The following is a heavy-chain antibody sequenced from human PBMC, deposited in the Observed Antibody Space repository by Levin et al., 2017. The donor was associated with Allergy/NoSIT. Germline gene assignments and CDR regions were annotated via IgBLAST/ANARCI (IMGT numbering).Heavy chain of an antibody. D-gene: IGHD6-6*01. J-gene: IGHJ4*02. CDR2: IIPIIGTA. CDR1: GGTFNSQS. V-gene: IGHV1-69*13. Sequence: GASVKVSCKGSGGTFNSQSINWVRQAPGQGLEWMGGIIPIIGTATYAQKFQGRVTITADESTSTVYLELSSLRFEDTAVYYCARDGGYSSSGHSFFAYWGQGTLVTASS. CDR3: ARDGGYSSSGHSFFAY.